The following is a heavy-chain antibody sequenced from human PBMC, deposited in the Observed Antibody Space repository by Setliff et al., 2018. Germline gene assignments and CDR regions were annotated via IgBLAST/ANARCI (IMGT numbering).Heavy chain of an antibody. J-gene: IGHJ3*01. CDR1: GYIFTKYF. V-gene: IGHV3-11*03. CDR2: VTSTGSFT. D-gene: IGHD2-21*02. Sequence: GGSLRLSCEGSGYIFTKYFMSWFRQAPGKGLEWLSYVTSTGSFTEEADSVRGRFSVSRDNSKKSVYLQMNDLRAEDTAVYFCAKGGDWVDQHYAFDVWGQGTMVT. CDR3: AKGGDWVDQHYAFDV.